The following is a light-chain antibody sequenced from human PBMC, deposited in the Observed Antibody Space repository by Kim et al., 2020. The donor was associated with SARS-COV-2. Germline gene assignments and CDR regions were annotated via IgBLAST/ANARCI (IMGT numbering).Light chain of an antibody. CDR3: QQYNSYWGT. J-gene: IGKJ1*01. CDR1: QSISSW. V-gene: IGKV1-5*01. Sequence: ASVGDRVTITFRASQSISSWLAWYQQKPGKAPKLLIYDASSLESGVPSRFSGSGSGTEFTLTISSLQPDDFATYYCQQYNSYWGTFGQGTKVDIK. CDR2: DAS.